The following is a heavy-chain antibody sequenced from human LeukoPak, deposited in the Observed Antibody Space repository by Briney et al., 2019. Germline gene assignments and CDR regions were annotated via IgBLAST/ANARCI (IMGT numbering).Heavy chain of an antibody. Sequence: SETLSLTCSVSGGSISSSNNYWGWIRQTPGEGLEWIGSIYYSGTTYYNPSLKSRVTVFVDTFKNEFSLKLTSVTAADTAIYYCARSIAAYGPTHNWFGPWGQGTLVTVSS. CDR3: ARSIAAYGPTHNWFGP. CDR1: GGSISSSNNY. D-gene: IGHD6-13*01. V-gene: IGHV4-39*01. CDR2: IYYSGTT. J-gene: IGHJ5*02.